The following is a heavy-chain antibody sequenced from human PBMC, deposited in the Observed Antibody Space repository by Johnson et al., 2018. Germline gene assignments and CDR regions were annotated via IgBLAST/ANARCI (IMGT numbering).Heavy chain of an antibody. D-gene: IGHD3-3*01. CDR2: ISYDGSNK. V-gene: IGHV3-30-3*01. CDR1: GFTFSSYA. J-gene: IGHJ6*04. Sequence: QVQLVESGGGVVQPGRSXRLSCAASGFTFSSYAMHWVRQAPGKGLEWVAVISYDGSNKYYADSVKGRFTISRDNSKNTLYLQMNSLRAEDTAVYYCARAGNGPDYDFWSGYSPSCMDVWGKGTTVTVSS. CDR3: ARAGNGPDYDFWSGYSPSCMDV.